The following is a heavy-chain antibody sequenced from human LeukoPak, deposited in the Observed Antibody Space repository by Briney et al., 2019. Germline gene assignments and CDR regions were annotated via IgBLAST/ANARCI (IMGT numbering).Heavy chain of an antibody. J-gene: IGHJ4*01. D-gene: IGHD3-3*01. V-gene: IGHV4-4*07. Sequence: SETLSLTCTVSGGSINDYYWTWIRQTAGKGLEWIGRIYTTGSTDYNPSLRSRVSMSIDTSRNQFSLKLTSVTAADTAVYSCARESRDFFGSVYYFDYGAKEPW. CDR2: IYTTGST. CDR1: GGSINDYY. CDR3: ARESRDFFGSVYYFDY.